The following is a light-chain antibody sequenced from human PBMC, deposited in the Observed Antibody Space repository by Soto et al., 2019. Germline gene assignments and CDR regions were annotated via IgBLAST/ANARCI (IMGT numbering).Light chain of an antibody. CDR2: DAS. CDR1: QSVSSSY. V-gene: IGKV3-20*01. CDR3: QNYDGDPIT. Sequence: EIVMTQSPGTLSLSPGERATLSCRASQSVSSSYLAWYQQKPGQAPRLLIYDASNRATGIPARFSGSGSGTDFTLTISSLEPEDFATYFCQNYDGDPITFGQGTRLEIK. J-gene: IGKJ5*01.